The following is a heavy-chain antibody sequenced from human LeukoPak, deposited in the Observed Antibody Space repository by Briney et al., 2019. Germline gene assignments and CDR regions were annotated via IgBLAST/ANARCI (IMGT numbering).Heavy chain of an antibody. V-gene: IGHV3-30-3*01. D-gene: IGHD6-19*01. Sequence: PGRSLRLSCAASGFTFSDYAIHWVRQAPGKGLEWVAVISYDGSNKYYADSVKGRFTISRDNSKNTLYLQMNSLRAEDTAVYYCARDRLGSSGWYGFDYWGQGTLVTVSS. CDR1: GFTFSDYA. CDR3: ARDRLGSSGWYGFDY. CDR2: ISYDGSNK. J-gene: IGHJ4*02.